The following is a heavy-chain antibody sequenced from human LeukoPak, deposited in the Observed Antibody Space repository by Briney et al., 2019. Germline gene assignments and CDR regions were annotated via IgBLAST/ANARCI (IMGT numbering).Heavy chain of an antibody. D-gene: IGHD1-26*01. V-gene: IGHV1-24*01. CDR1: GYTLTELS. Sequence: GASVTVSCKVSGYTLTELSMHWVRQAPGKGLEWMGGFDPEEGETIYAQKFQGRGTMTVDTSTHTTYMELSRLRSEDTAVYYCATDRKWELLKGDVYWGQGTLVTVSS. CDR2: FDPEEGET. CDR3: ATDRKWELLKGDVY. J-gene: IGHJ4*02.